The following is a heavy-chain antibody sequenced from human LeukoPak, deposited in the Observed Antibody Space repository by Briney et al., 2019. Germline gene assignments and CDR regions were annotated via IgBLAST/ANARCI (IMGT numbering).Heavy chain of an antibody. D-gene: IGHD1-14*01. Sequence: SGGSLRLSCAASGFTFIIYSMTWVRQAPGKGLEWVSSISSITTSYIHYADSVKGRFTISRDNVKNSLYLQMNSLRAEDTAVYYCARLGESTTDFDYWGQGTLVTVSS. V-gene: IGHV3-21*01. CDR2: ISSITTSYI. J-gene: IGHJ4*02. CDR1: GFTFIIYS. CDR3: ARLGESTTDFDY.